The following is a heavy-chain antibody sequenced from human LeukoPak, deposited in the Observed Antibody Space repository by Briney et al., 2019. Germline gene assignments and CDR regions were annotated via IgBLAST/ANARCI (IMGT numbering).Heavy chain of an antibody. CDR1: GYTFTGYY. CDR3: ARSRRGWVDY. D-gene: IGHD6-19*01. V-gene: IGHV1-2*02. CDR2: INPNSDGS. J-gene: IGHJ4*02. Sequence: ASVKVSCKASGYTFTGYYMHWVRQAPGQGLEWMGWINPNSDGSKFAQKFQGRVTMTRDTSISTAYMELSRLRSDDTAVYYCARSRRGWVDYWGQGTLVTVSS.